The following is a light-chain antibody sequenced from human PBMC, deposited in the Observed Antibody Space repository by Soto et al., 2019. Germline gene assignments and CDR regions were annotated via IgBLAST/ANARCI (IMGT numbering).Light chain of an antibody. Sequence: EIRLTHCPSTLSASAGDRSTIACRASLSVXSVLVWYQQKPGKATKLLNSXASSLDSGVPSMFSGSGSGTEFTITISSLQPDDVATYCCQQYNSHWTFGQGTKVEI. CDR2: XAS. CDR3: QQYNSHWT. CDR1: LSVXSV. V-gene: IGKV1-5*03. J-gene: IGKJ1*01.